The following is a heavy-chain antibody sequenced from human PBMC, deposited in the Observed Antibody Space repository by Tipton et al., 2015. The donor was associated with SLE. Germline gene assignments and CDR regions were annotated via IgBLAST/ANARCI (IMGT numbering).Heavy chain of an antibody. CDR1: GGSFSGYY. CDR2: INHSGSP. V-gene: IGHV4-34*01. CDR3: ARAQRLVRWLDP. Sequence: LRLSCAVYGGSFSGYYWSWIRQAPGKGLEWIGEINHSGSPNYNPSLKSRITISVDTSKNQFSLKLSSVTAADTAVYYCARAQRLVRWLDPWGQGTLVTASS. J-gene: IGHJ5*02. D-gene: IGHD6-13*01.